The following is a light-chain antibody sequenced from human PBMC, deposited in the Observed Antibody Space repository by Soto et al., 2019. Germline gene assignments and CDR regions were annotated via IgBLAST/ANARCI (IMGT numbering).Light chain of an antibody. V-gene: IGKV1-39*01. CDR3: QHGYSTPLT. J-gene: IGKJ4*01. Sequence: DIQMTQSPSSLSASVGDRVTITCRASQSIISYLNWYQQKPGKAPKLLIYTASNLQSGVSSRFSGSGSGTDFTLTISSLQPEDFATYYCQHGYSTPLTFGGGTKVDI. CDR2: TAS. CDR1: QSIISY.